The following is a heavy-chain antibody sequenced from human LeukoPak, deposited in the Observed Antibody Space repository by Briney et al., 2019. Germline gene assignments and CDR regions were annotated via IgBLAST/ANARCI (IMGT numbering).Heavy chain of an antibody. J-gene: IGHJ4*02. CDR1: GGSISNTIYH. CDR2: VYYTGTT. D-gene: IGHD2/OR15-2a*01. V-gene: IGHV4-39*01. CDR3: AIYANSAAVY. Sequence: SETLSLTCTVSGGSISNTIYHGGWIRQPPGKGLEWVGTVYYTGTTYYNPSLKSRVTISVDTSKNQFSLTPHSVTAADTAVYYCAIYANSAAVYWGQGALVTVSS.